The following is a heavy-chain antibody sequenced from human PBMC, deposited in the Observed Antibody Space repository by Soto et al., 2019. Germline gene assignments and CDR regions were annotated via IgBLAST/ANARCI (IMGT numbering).Heavy chain of an antibody. CDR1: GGTFSTYA. D-gene: IGHD2-2*01. J-gene: IGHJ6*02. CDR3: ARRVSTSCCYFCGMDV. V-gene: IGHV1-69*12. CDR2: IIPIFHTT. Sequence: QVRLVQSGAEVKKPGSSVKVSCKASGGTFSTYAISWVRQAPGQGLEWIGGIIPIFHTTNYAQKFQGRVTITADESTTTAYMELSSLRSEDTAVYYCARRVSTSCCYFCGMDVWGQGTTVSVSS.